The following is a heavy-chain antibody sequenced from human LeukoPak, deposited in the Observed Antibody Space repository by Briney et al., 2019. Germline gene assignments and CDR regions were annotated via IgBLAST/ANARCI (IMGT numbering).Heavy chain of an antibody. CDR1: SGSISSYY. Sequence: PSETLSLTCSVSSGSISSYYWSWVRQPPGKGLEWIGEIYHSGSTNYNPSLKSRVTISVDKSKNQFSLKLTSVTAADTAVYYCARIGNYYFDYWGQGTLVTVSS. CDR2: IYHSGST. J-gene: IGHJ4*02. V-gene: IGHV4-4*02. D-gene: IGHD1-1*01. CDR3: ARIGNYYFDY.